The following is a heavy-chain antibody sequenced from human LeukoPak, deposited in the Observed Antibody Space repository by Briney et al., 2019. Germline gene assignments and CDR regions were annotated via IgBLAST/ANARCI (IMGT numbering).Heavy chain of an antibody. Sequence: GRSLRLSCAASRFTFSSYGMHWVRQAPGKGLEWLAVISFDGSGQYYADSVKGRFTISRDDSKNMLYLQMNSLRVEDTAVYYCARDLNLGTTDSYWGQGTLVTISS. V-gene: IGHV3-30*03. CDR3: ARDLNLGTTDSY. J-gene: IGHJ4*02. CDR1: RFTFSSYG. CDR2: ISFDGSGQ. D-gene: IGHD1-14*01.